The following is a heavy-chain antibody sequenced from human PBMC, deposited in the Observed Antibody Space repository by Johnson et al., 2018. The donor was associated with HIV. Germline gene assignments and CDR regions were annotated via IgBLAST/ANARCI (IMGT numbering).Heavy chain of an antibody. CDR2: ITWNSGSI. CDR1: GFTFDDYA. CDR3: ARFDGVITTLRVIGDAFDV. V-gene: IGHV3-9*01. J-gene: IGHJ3*01. D-gene: IGHD3-22*01. Sequence: VRLVESGGGLVQPGRSLRLSCAPSGFTFDDYAMHWVRQAPGKGLEWVSGITWNSGSIGYADSGKGRLTISRDNAKNSLYLQMNSLRAEDTSVYYCARFDGVITTLRVIGDAFDVWGQGTMVTVSS.